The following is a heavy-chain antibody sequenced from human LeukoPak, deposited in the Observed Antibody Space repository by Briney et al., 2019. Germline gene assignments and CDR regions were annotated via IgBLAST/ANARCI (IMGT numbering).Heavy chain of an antibody. CDR1: GGSISTYW. CDR3: ARHLTGAAAFAY. CDR2: ISYSGST. V-gene: IGHV4-59*08. J-gene: IGHJ4*02. Sequence: SETLSLTCTISGGSISTYWWSWIRQPPGKGLEWIGYISYSGSTNYNPSLKSRITISLDTSKSQFSLKLSSVTAADTAVYYCARHLTGAAAFAYWGQGTLVTVSS. D-gene: IGHD6-13*01.